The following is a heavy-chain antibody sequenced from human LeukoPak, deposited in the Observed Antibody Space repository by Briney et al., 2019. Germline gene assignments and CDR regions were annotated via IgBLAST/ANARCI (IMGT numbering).Heavy chain of an antibody. CDR2: INAGNGNT. V-gene: IGHV1-3*01. CDR3: ARITPLYGDYGRDGDY. J-gene: IGHJ4*02. Sequence: ASVKVSCKASGYTFTSYAMHWVRQAPGQRLEWMGWINAGNGNTNYAQKLQGRVTMTTDTSTSTAYMELRSLRSDDTAVYYCARITPLYGDYGRDGDYWGQGTLVTVSS. CDR1: GYTFTSYA. D-gene: IGHD4-17*01.